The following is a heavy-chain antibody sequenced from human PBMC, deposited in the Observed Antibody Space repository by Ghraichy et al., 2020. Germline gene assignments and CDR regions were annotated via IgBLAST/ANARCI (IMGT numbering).Heavy chain of an antibody. V-gene: IGHV1-69*13. CDR1: RGTFNTYA. D-gene: IGHD3-3*01. CDR2: IIPIFGTA. Sequence: SVKVSCKGSRGTFNTYAVYCVRQAPEQGLEWMGGIIPIFGTANYAQRFQGRVRITADESTSTAYMELSSLRSEDTAVYYCAVVSFGVVRGRPGYFYYYGMDVWGQGTTVTVSS. J-gene: IGHJ6*02. CDR3: AVVSFGVVRGRPGYFYYYGMDV.